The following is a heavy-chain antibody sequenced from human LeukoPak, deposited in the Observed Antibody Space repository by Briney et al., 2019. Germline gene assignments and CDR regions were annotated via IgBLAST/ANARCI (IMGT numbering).Heavy chain of an antibody. V-gene: IGHV4-39*01. CDR2: IYYSGST. CDR1: GGSISSSSYY. D-gene: IGHD2-8*02. J-gene: IGHJ5*02. CDR3: ARQILWSWFDP. Sequence: PSETLSLTCTVSGGSISSSSYYWGWIRQPPGQGLEWIGSIYYSGSTYYNPSLKSRVTISVDTSKNQFSLKLSSVTAADTAVYYCARQILWSWFDPWGQGTLVTVSS.